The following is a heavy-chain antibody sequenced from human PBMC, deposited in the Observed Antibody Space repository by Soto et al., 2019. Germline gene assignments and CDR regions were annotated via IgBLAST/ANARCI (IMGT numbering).Heavy chain of an antibody. CDR2: INSDGSST. J-gene: IGHJ4*02. CDR1: GFTFSSYW. D-gene: IGHD5-12*01. CDR3: ARDWVYGGHKEDSFDY. Sequence: PGGSLRLSCAASGFTFSSYWMHWVRQAPGKGLVWVSRINSDGSSTSYADSVKGRFTISRDNAKNTLYLQMNSLRAEDTAVYYCARDWVYGGHKEDSFDYWGQGTLVTVSS. V-gene: IGHV3-74*01.